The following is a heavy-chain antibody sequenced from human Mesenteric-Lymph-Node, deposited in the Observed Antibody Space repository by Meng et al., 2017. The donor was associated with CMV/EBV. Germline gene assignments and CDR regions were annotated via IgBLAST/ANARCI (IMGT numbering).Heavy chain of an antibody. J-gene: IGHJ4*02. CDR2: ISSESTYI. CDR3: ARDPVGYAAVNYFDY. D-gene: IGHD3-16*01. CDR1: GFTFSNYW. Sequence: GGSLRLSCAASGFTFSNYWMHWVRQAPGKGLEWVSSISSESTYIYYADSVKGRFTISRDNAKNSLYLQMNSLRAEDTAMYYCARDPVGYAAVNYFDYWGQGTLVTVSS. V-gene: IGHV3-21*01.